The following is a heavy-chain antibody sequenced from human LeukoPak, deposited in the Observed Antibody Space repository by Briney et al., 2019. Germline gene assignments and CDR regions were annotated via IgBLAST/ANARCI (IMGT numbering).Heavy chain of an antibody. CDR1: GFTFDDYG. V-gene: IGHV3-20*04. CDR3: ARSLGLRDNTPLGY. D-gene: IGHD4-17*01. Sequence: PGGSLRLSCAASGFTFDDYGMSWVRQAPGKGLEWVSGINWNGGSTGYADSVKGRFTISRDNAKNSLYLQMNSLRAEDTALYYCARSLGLRDNTPLGYWGQGTLVTVSS. CDR2: INWNGGST. J-gene: IGHJ4*02.